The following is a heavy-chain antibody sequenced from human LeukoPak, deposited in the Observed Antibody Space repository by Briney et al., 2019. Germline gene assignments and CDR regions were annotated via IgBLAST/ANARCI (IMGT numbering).Heavy chain of an antibody. CDR2: IIPILGIA. CDR3: ARGGKYSYGFDY. CDR1: GGTFSSYA. V-gene: IGHV1-69*04. J-gene: IGHJ4*02. Sequence: GASVKVSCKASGGTFSSYAISWVRQAPGQGLEWMGRIIPILGIANYAQKFQGRVTITADKSTSTAYMELSSLRSEDTAVYYCARGGKYSYGFDYWGQGTLVTVSS. D-gene: IGHD5-18*01.